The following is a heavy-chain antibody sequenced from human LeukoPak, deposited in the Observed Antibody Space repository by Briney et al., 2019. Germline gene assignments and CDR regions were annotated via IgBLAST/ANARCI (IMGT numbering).Heavy chain of an antibody. J-gene: IGHJ4*02. D-gene: IGHD4-17*01. CDR2: IYYSGST. CDR1: GGSISSYY. CDR3: ANSQYGDYVAE. Sequence: SETLSLTCTVSGGSISSYYWSWIRQPPGKGLEWIGYIYYSGSTNYNPSLKSRVTISVDTSKNQFSLKLSSVTAADTAVYYCANSQYGDYVAEWGQGTLVTVSS. V-gene: IGHV4-59*08.